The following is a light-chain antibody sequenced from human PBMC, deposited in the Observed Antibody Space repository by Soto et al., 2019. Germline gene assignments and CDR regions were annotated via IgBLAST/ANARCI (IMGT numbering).Light chain of an antibody. CDR3: QQYNDYSPWT. J-gene: IGKJ1*01. V-gene: IGKV1-5*01. Sequence: DIQMTQSPSTLSASLGDRVTVTCRASQSISMWLAWYQQKPGKAPNLLIYDASNLESGVPSRFSGSGSGTEFTLTISSLQPDDFATYYCQQYNDYSPWTFGQGTKVDIK. CDR2: DAS. CDR1: QSISMW.